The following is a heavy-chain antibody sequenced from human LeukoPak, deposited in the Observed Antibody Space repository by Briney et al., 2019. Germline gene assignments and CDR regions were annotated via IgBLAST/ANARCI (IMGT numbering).Heavy chain of an antibody. J-gene: IGHJ4*02. Sequence: SVKVSCKASGGTFSSYAISWVRQAPGQGLEWMGGIIPIFGTANYAQKFQGRVTITADESTSTAYMELSSLRSEDTAVYYCASSLIVVVPAARGSGDWGQGTLVTVSS. CDR2: IIPIFGTA. V-gene: IGHV1-69*13. CDR1: GGTFSSYA. CDR3: ASSLIVVVPAARGSGD. D-gene: IGHD2-2*01.